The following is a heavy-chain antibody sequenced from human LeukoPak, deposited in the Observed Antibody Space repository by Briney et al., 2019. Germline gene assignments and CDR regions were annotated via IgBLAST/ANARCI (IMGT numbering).Heavy chain of an antibody. Sequence: SEALSLTCTVSGGSISSGSYYWGWIRQPPGKGLEWIGSIYYSGSSFYNPSLKSRVTISVDTSKNQFSLRLSSVTAADTAVYYCARAFRIAAATYYFDYWGQGTLVTVSS. CDR3: ARAFRIAAATYYFDY. CDR2: IYYSGSS. V-gene: IGHV4-39*07. D-gene: IGHD6-13*01. CDR1: GGSISSGSYY. J-gene: IGHJ4*02.